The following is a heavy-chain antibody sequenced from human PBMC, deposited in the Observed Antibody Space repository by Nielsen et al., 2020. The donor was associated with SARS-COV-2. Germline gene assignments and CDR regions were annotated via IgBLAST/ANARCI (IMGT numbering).Heavy chain of an antibody. V-gene: IGHV4-61*02. D-gene: IGHD5-18*01. J-gene: IGHJ4*02. Sequence: SETLSLTCTVSGGSISSGSYYWSWIRQPAGKGLEWIGRIYTSGSTNYNPSLKSRVTISVDTSKNQFSLKLSSVTAADTAVYYCARAGWAMMVTWFDYWGQGTLVTVSS. CDR3: ARAGWAMMVTWFDY. CDR1: GGSISSGSYY. CDR2: IYTSGST.